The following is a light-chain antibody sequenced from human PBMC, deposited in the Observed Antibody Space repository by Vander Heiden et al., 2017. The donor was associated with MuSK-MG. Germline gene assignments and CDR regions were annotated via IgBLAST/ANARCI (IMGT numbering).Light chain of an antibody. J-gene: IGKJ4*01. Sequence: ELVVTQSPGTLSLSPGERATLSCRASQDVSSTFLAWYQQTSCQAPRLLFYGASYSATGIPDRCSGSWAETVFTLTMRRLEPEYAAVYFCQEYCGSALTFGGGTKVEI. CDR1: QDVSSTF. V-gene: IGKV3-20*01. CDR3: QEYCGSALT. CDR2: GAS.